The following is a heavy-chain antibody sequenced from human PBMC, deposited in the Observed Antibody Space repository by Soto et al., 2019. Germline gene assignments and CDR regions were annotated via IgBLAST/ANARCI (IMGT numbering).Heavy chain of an antibody. D-gene: IGHD3-10*01. CDR3: AKGTNLNGSGSYSNYFDY. J-gene: IGHJ4*02. V-gene: IGHV3-30*18. CDR1: GFTFSSYG. CDR2: ISYDGSNK. Sequence: GGSLRLSCAASGFTFSSYGMHWVRQAPGKGLEWVAVISYDGSNKYYADSVKGRFTISRDNSKNTLYLQMNSLRAEDTAVYYCAKGTNLNGSGSYSNYFDYWGQGTLVTVSS.